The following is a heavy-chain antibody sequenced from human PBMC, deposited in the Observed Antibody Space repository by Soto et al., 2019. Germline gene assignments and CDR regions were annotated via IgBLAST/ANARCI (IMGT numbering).Heavy chain of an antibody. CDR3: ARVSLVGPSGGRYFDY. D-gene: IGHD1-26*01. J-gene: IGHJ4*02. CDR1: GFTFSAHY. V-gene: IGHV3-72*01. CDR2: IKNKANSYTT. Sequence: PGGSLRLSCAASGFTFSAHYMAWVRQAPGKGLEWVGRIKNKANSYTTEYAASVEGRFTISREDSQNSLYLQMNSLKTEDTAVYYCARVSLVGPSGGRYFDYWCQGSQFAVSS.